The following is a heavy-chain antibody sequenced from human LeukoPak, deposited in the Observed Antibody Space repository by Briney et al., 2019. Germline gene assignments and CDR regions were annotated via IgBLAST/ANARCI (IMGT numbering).Heavy chain of an antibody. D-gene: IGHD6-13*01. Sequence: SVKVSCKASGGTFSSYAISWVRQAPGRGLEWMGGIIPIFGTANYAQKFQGRVTITADESTSTAYMELSSLRSEDTAVYYCAIAYSSSWFLDYWGQGTLVTVSS. J-gene: IGHJ4*02. CDR1: GGTFSSYA. CDR3: AIAYSSSWFLDY. CDR2: IIPIFGTA. V-gene: IGHV1-69*13.